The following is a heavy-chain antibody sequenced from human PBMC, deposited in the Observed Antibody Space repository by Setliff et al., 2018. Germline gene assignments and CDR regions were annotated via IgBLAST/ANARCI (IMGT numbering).Heavy chain of an antibody. CDR2: IIPILGIA. D-gene: IGHD6-19*01. J-gene: IGHJ4*02. CDR1: GGTFSSYA. V-gene: IGHV1-69*10. Sequence: ASVKVSCKASGGTFSSYAISWVRQAPGQGLEWMGGIIPILGIANYAQKFQGRVTITADESTSTAYMELSSLRSEDTAVYYCAKDSLSGWSAVDYWGQGTLVTVSS. CDR3: AKDSLSGWSAVDY.